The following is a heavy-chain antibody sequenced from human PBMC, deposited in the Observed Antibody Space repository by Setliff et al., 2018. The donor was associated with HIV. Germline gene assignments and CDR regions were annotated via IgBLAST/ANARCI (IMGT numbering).Heavy chain of an antibody. CDR3: AREMAATAHPDDPYFQH. Sequence: GGSLRLSCAASGFTFSSYSMNWVRQAPGKGLEWVSCISSSSPTYIYYADSVKGRFTISRDNAKNSLYLQMNSLRAEDTAVYYCAREMAATAHPDDPYFQHWGRGTLVTVSS. CDR1: GFTFSSYS. V-gene: IGHV3-21*01. J-gene: IGHJ1*01. D-gene: IGHD6-13*01. CDR2: ISSSSPTYI.